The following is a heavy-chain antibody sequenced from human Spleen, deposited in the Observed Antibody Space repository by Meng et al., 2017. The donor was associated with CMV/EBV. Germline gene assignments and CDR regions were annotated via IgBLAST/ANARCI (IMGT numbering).Heavy chain of an antibody. Sequence: GESLKISCAASGFTFSSYWMSWVRQAPGKGLEWVANIKQDGSEKYYVGSVRGRFTISRDNAKNSVYLQMNSLRAEDTAVYYCAKSHVGVFGVVIIGIGSYCYGMDVWGQGTTVTVSS. V-gene: IGHV3-7*01. CDR3: AKSHVGVFGVVIIGIGSYCYGMDV. D-gene: IGHD3-3*01. J-gene: IGHJ6*02. CDR2: IKQDGSEK. CDR1: GFTFSSYW.